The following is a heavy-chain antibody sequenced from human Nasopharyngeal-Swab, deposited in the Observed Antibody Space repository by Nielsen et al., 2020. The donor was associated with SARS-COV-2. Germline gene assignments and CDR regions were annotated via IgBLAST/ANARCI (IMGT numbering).Heavy chain of an antibody. J-gene: IGHJ4*02. CDR2: IGDKDHNYAT. Sequence: GESLKISCAASGFTFSNFAMHWVRQASGKGLEWVGRIGDKDHNYATTYGASVQGRFTISRDDSKNTAFLQMDSLKTEDTALYYCTTDFYFDYWGQGTLVTVSS. CDR1: GFTFSNFA. CDR3: TTDFYFDY. V-gene: IGHV3-73*01.